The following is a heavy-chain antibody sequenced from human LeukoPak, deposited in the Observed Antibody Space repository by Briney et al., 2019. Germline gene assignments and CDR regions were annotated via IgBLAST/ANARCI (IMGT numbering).Heavy chain of an antibody. D-gene: IGHD1-1*01. CDR1: GFTFSSSV. J-gene: IGHJ4*02. V-gene: IGHV3-30*03. CDR3: ARVDTTLSYKLDY. Sequence: GGSLRLSCAASGFTFSSSVMHWVRQAPGKGLEWVAGISSDGNNKYYGDSVKGRFTISRHNSKNTVYVQMDNLRPEDTAVYYCARVDTTLSYKLDYWGQGTLVTVSS. CDR2: ISSDGNNK.